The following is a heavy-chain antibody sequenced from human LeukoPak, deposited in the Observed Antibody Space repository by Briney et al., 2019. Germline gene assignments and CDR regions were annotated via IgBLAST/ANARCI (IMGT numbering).Heavy chain of an antibody. J-gene: IGHJ4*02. CDR1: GGSISSYY. Sequence: SETLSLTCTVSGGSISSYYWSWIRQPAGKQLEWIGRTYSSGSAIYNPSLKSRVTISVDTSKNQFSLKLSSVTAADTAVYYCARGPNRYGSGSYYLDYWGQGTLVTVSS. CDR2: TYSSGSA. V-gene: IGHV4-4*07. CDR3: ARGPNRYGSGSYYLDY. D-gene: IGHD3-10*01.